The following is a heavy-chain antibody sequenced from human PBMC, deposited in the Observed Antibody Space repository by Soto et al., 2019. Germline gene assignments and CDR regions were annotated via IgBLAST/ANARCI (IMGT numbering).Heavy chain of an antibody. Sequence: QVQLQESGPGLVKPSETLSLTCTVSGGSISSYYWSWIRQPPGKGLEWIGYIYYSGSTNYNPSLKSRVTISVDTSKNQFSLKLSSVTAADTAVYYCARAAVAAAGGSNWFDPWGQGTLVTGSS. CDR3: ARAAVAAAGGSNWFDP. CDR2: IYYSGST. D-gene: IGHD6-13*01. CDR1: GGSISSYY. V-gene: IGHV4-59*01. J-gene: IGHJ5*02.